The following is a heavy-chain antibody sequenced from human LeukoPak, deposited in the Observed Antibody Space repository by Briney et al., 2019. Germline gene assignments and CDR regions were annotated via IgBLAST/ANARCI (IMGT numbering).Heavy chain of an antibody. CDR3: ARVGNWVVDV. D-gene: IGHD1-1*01. CDR2: ISTYNGNT. CDR1: GYTFTSYG. V-gene: IGHV1-18*01. Sequence: ASVKVSCKASGYTFTSYGISWVRQAPGQGLEWMGWISTYNGNTYYAQNLQGRVTMTTDTSSSTAYMELRSLRSDDTAVYYCARVGNWVVDVWGQGTTVIVSS. J-gene: IGHJ6*02.